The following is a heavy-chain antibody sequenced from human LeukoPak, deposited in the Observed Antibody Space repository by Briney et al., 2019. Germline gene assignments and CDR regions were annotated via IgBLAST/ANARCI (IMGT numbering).Heavy chain of an antibody. D-gene: IGHD3-16*01. J-gene: IGHJ4*02. CDR3: AATHLGGSDY. Sequence: PSETLSLTCAVYGGSFSGYYWSWIRQPPGKGLEWIGEINHSGSTNYNPSLKSRVTISVDTSKKQFSLKLSSVTAADTAVYYCAATHLGGSDYWGQGTLVTVSS. CDR2: INHSGST. V-gene: IGHV4-34*01. CDR1: GGSFSGYY.